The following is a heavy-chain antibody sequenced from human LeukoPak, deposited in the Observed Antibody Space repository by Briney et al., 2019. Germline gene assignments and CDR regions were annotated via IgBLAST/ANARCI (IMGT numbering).Heavy chain of an antibody. V-gene: IGHV3-30*03. J-gene: IGHJ4*02. CDR2: ISYDGSNK. D-gene: IGHD1-20*01. Sequence: PGGSLRLSCAASGFTFSTYTMNWVRQAPGKGLEWVAVISYDGSNKYYADSVKGRFTISRDNSKNTLYLQMNSLRAEDTAVYYCASFLTYWGQGTLVTVSS. CDR1: GFTFSTYT. CDR3: ASFLTY.